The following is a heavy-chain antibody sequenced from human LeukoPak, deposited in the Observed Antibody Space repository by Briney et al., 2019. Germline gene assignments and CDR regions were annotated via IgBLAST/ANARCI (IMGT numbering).Heavy chain of an antibody. CDR2: IKGDESAR. D-gene: IGHD1-26*01. CDR3: ARDVVGSLDY. CDR1: GFTFSTYW. Sequence: PGGSLRLSCAASGFTFSTYWMAWVRQAPGKGLEWVANIKGDESARHQADSVKGRFTISRDNTQNSVYLQMSSLRGEDTAVYYCARDVVGSLDYWGQGKLVTVSS. J-gene: IGHJ4*02. V-gene: IGHV3-7*01.